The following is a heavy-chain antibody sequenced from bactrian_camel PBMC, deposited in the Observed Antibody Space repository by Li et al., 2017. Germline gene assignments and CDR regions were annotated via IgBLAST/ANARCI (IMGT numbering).Heavy chain of an antibody. D-gene: IGHD3*01. CDR1: GFTSNSCG. V-gene: IGHV3S53*01. CDR2: DTTDGTT. Sequence: HVQLVESGGGLVQPVGSLRLSCVASGFTSNSCGMDWYRQAPGKEREFVSSDTTDGTTTYADSVKGQFTISRIDAKNTLYLQMNKLKPEDTAVYYCVTSMLGPNAGFGQGTQVTVS. J-gene: IGHJ4*01.